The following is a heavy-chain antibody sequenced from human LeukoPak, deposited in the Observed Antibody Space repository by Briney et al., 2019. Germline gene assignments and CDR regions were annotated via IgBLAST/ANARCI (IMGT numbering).Heavy chain of an antibody. CDR2: INPDSGDT. V-gene: IGHV1-2*02. J-gene: IGHJ2*01. CDR3: ARAELWMATHFDL. CDR1: GYTFTGYY. D-gene: IGHD5-12*01. Sequence: ASVKVSCKASGYTFTGYYILWVRQAPGQGFEWLGRINPDSGDTDYAREFQGRVTMTRDTSINTAYMELSSLKFDDTAVYFCARAELWMATHFDLWGRGTLVTVSS.